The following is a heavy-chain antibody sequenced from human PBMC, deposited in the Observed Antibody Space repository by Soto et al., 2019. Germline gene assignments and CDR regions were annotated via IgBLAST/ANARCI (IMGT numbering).Heavy chain of an antibody. D-gene: IGHD3-9*01. CDR1: GFTFSSYA. V-gene: IGHV3-23*01. Sequence: EVQLLESGGGLVQPGGSLRLSCAASGFTFSSYAMSWVRQAPGKGLEWVSAISGSGGSTYYADSVKGRFTISRDNSKNTLYLQMNRLRAEDTAVYYCAKDLLLGLVGWLFDYWGQGTLVTVSS. CDR3: AKDLLLGLVGWLFDY. J-gene: IGHJ4*02. CDR2: ISGSGGST.